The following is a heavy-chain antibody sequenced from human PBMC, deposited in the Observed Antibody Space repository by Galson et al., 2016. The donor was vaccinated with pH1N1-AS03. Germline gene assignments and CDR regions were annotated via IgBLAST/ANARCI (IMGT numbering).Heavy chain of an antibody. CDR3: AKDDSGNDRDIYYGMDV. V-gene: IGHV3-23*01. Sequence: SLRLSCAASGFTFSSYAMSWVRQAPGKGLEWVSVISGSGGSTYYAGSRDNSKNTLYLQMNSLRAEDTAVYYCAKDDSGNDRDIYYGMDVWGQGTTVSVSS. J-gene: IGHJ6*02. CDR2: ISGSGGST. D-gene: IGHD2-15*01. CDR1: GFTFSSYA.